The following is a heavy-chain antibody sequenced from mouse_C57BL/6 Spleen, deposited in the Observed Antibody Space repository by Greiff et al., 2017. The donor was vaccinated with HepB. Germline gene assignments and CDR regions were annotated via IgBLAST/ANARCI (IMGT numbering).Heavy chain of an antibody. Sequence: VKLQESGAELARPGASVKLSCKASGYTFTSYGISWVKQRTGQGLEWIGEIYPRSGNTYYNEKFKGKATLTADKSSSTAYMELRSLTSEDSAVYFCARKGDYYGFDYWGQGTTLTVSS. J-gene: IGHJ2*01. D-gene: IGHD2-1*01. CDR3: ARKGDYYGFDY. CDR1: GYTFTSYG. V-gene: IGHV1-81*01. CDR2: IYPRSGNT.